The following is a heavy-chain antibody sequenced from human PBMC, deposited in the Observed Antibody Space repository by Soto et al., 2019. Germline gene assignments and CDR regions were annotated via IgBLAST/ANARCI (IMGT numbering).Heavy chain of an antibody. V-gene: IGHV3-21*01. Sequence: EVQLVESGGGLVKPGGSLRLSCAASGFTFSSYSMNWVRQAPGKGLEWVSSISSSSSYIYYADSVKGRFTVSRDNAKNSLDLQMNSLRAEDTAVYYCARYCSGGSCYTDDLGVQGTLVTVSS. CDR1: GFTFSSYS. J-gene: IGHJ5*02. CDR2: ISSSSSYI. D-gene: IGHD2-15*01. CDR3: ARYCSGGSCYTDDL.